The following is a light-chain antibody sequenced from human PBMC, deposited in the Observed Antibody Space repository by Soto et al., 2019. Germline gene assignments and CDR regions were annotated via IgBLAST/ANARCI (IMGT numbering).Light chain of an antibody. Sequence: IVLTQSPGTRPLSPGERATVSCRASQSVTNYLASYQQKPGQDPPLVIYGAFNRATGIPARFSGSGSGTDFTLTISSLEPEDFAVYYCHQRNIWPPVTFGQGTLLDI. J-gene: IGKJ5*01. CDR2: GAF. V-gene: IGKV3-11*01. CDR3: HQRNIWPPVT. CDR1: QSVTNY.